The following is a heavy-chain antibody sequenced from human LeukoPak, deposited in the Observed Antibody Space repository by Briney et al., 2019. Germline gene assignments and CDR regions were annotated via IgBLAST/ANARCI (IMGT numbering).Heavy chain of an antibody. D-gene: IGHD3-16*02. CDR3: ALPSVIGTSTYYFDY. CDR1: GGTFSTFA. CDR2: IIPMFAAA. Sequence: GASVKLSYKPSGGTFSTFAISWVRQAPGQGLEWMGGIIPMFAAANYPQKFQGRLTIIADESTSSAHMELTSLRAEDTAIYYCALPSVIGTSTYYFDYWGQGTLVTVSS. V-gene: IGHV1-69*13. J-gene: IGHJ4*02.